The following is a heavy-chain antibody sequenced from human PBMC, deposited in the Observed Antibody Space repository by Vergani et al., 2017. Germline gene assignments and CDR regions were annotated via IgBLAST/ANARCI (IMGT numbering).Heavy chain of an antibody. CDR3: AGVESRSGYKQYYFDY. CDR2: NYPGDSDT. Sequence: EVQLVQSGAEVKKPGESLKISCKGSGYSFTSYWIGWVRQMTGKGLEWMGINYPGDSDTRYSPSFQGQVTISADTSISTAYLQWSSLKGSDNAMYYCAGVESRSGYKQYYFDYWGQGTLVTVSS. CDR1: GYSFTSYW. V-gene: IGHV5-51*01. D-gene: IGHD3-3*01. J-gene: IGHJ4*02.